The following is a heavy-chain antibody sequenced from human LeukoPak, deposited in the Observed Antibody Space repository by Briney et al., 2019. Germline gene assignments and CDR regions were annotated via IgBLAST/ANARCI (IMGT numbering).Heavy chain of an antibody. D-gene: IGHD2-2*01. CDR3: AKGDCSSTSCSLGY. J-gene: IGHJ4*02. V-gene: IGHV3-23*01. CDR1: GFTFSSYA. CDR2: ISGSGGST. Sequence: GGSLRLSCAASGFTFSSYAVTWVRQAPGEGLEWVSSISGSGGSTYYADSVKGRFTISRDNSKNTLFLQLNSLRAEDTAVYYCAKGDCSSTSCSLGYWGQGTLVTDSS.